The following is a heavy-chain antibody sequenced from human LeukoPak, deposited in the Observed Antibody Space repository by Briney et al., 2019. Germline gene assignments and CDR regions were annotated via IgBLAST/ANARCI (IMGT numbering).Heavy chain of an antibody. D-gene: IGHD3-10*01. V-gene: IGHV3-23*01. CDR2: ISGSGGST. J-gene: IGHJ4*02. CDR1: GFTFSSYA. Sequence: GGSLRLSCAASGFTFSSYAMSWVRQAPGKGLEWVSTISGSGGSTYYADSVKGRFTISRDNSKNTLYLQMNSLRAEDTAVYYCAKASSYYYGSGSPDWGQGTLVTVS. CDR3: AKASSYYYGSGSPD.